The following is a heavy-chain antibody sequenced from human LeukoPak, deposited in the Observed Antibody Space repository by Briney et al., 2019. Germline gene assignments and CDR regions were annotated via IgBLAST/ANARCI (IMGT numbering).Heavy chain of an antibody. J-gene: IGHJ4*02. CDR1: GGSFSGYY. D-gene: IGHD3-9*01. CDR3: ARGDLRYFDWSLTYYFDY. V-gene: IGHV4-34*01. Sequence: PSETLSLTCAVYGGSFSGYYWSWIRQPPGKGLEWIGEINHSGSTNYNPSLKSRVTISVDTSKNQFSLKLSSVTAADTAVYYCARGDLRYFDWSLTYYFDYWGQGTLVTVSS. CDR2: INHSGST.